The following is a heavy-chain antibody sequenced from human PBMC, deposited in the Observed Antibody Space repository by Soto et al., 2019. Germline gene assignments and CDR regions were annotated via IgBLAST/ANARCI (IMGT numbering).Heavy chain of an antibody. CDR3: AKDYSTYR. CDR2: ISASGDNT. Sequence: EEQILESGGGLVQPGGSLRLSCVCSGPTFFQYGLTWVRQAPGKGLEWVSGISASGDNTYYADSVKGRFTISRDNFKSTLYLQMNSLRGEDTAMYYCAKDYSTYRWGQGTAVTVS. D-gene: IGHD4-4*01. J-gene: IGHJ4*02. CDR1: GPTFFQYG. V-gene: IGHV3-23*01.